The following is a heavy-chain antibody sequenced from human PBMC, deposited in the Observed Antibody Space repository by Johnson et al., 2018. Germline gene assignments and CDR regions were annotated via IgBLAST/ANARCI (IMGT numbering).Heavy chain of an antibody. CDR1: GFSFSSYA. D-gene: IGHD3-22*01. V-gene: IGHV3-30-3*01. J-gene: IGHJ3*02. CDR3: ARGAYDRSGYHYDEAFDI. CDR2: ISDDGSNK. Sequence: VQLLESGGGVVQPGRSLRLSCAASGFSFSSYAMHWVRQAPGKGLEWVAVISDDGSNKYYADSVKGRFTISRDNSKNTLYLQMNSLRAEDTAVYYCARGAYDRSGYHYDEAFDIWGQGTMVTVSS.